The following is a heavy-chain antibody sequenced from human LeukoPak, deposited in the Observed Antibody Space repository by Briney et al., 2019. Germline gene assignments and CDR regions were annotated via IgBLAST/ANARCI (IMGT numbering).Heavy chain of an antibody. CDR1: GGTFSSYA. CDR2: IIPILGIA. J-gene: IGHJ3*02. D-gene: IGHD2-15*01. Sequence: ASVKVSCKASGGTFSSYAISWVRQAPGQGLEWMGRIIPILGIANYAQKFQGRVTITADKSTSTAYMELSSLRSEDAAVYYCARDPSALGYCSGGSCYVGAFDIWGQGTMVTVSS. V-gene: IGHV1-69*04. CDR3: ARDPSALGYCSGGSCYVGAFDI.